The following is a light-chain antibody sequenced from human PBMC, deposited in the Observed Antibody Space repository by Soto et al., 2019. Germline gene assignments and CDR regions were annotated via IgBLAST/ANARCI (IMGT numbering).Light chain of an antibody. CDR1: QGISNY. V-gene: IGKV1-9*01. CDR2: VAS. J-gene: IGKJ1*01. Sequence: DIQLTQSPSFLSASEGDRVTVTCRASQGISNYLAWYQQKPGKAPKLLINVASTLQSGVPSRFSGSGSGTEFTLTISSLQTEDSATYYCQQFNSFPRTFGQGTKVEIK. CDR3: QQFNSFPRT.